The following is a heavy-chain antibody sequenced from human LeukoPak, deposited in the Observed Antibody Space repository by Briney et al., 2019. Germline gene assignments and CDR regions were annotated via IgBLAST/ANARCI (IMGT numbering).Heavy chain of an antibody. J-gene: IGHJ4*02. D-gene: IGHD3-16*01. CDR1: GFTFNDYY. CDR3: ASSAERLRPFDY. Sequence: GGSLRLSCAASGFTFNDYYMSWIRQAPGKGLEWVSCISSSGSTIYYADSVKGRFTISRDNAKNSLYLQMNSLRAEDTAVYYCASSAERLRPFDYWGQGTLVTDSS. V-gene: IGHV3-11*01. CDR2: ISSSGSTI.